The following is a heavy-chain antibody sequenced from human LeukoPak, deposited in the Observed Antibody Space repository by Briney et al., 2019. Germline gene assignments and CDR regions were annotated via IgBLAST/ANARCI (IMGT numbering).Heavy chain of an antibody. CDR1: GYTFTGYY. CDR2: INPNSGGT. J-gene: IGHJ6*03. Sequence: ASVKVSCKASGYTFTGYYMHWVRPAPGQGLEWMGWINPNSGGTNYAQKFQGRVTMTRDTSISTAYMELSRLRSDDTAVYYCARDPSYYYYYYYMDVWGKGTTVTVSS. CDR3: ARDPSYYYYYYYMDV. V-gene: IGHV1-2*02.